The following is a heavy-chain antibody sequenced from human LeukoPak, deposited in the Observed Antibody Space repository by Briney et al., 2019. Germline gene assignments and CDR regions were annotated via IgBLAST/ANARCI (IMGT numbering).Heavy chain of an antibody. Sequence: GGSLRLSCAASGFTFSRYGMHWVRQAPGKGLEWVAVISYDGSNKYYADSVKGRFTISRDNSKNTLYLQMNSLRAEDTAVYYCAKDGDSSRWYYFDYWGKGTLVTVSS. D-gene: IGHD6-19*01. V-gene: IGHV3-30*18. CDR2: ISYDGSNK. CDR1: GFTFSRYG. J-gene: IGHJ4*02. CDR3: AKDGDSSRWYYFDY.